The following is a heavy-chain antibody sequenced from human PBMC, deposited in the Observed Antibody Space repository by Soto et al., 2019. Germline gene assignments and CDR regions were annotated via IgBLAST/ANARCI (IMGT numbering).Heavy chain of an antibody. D-gene: IGHD4-4*01. CDR1: GFTSSRYA. J-gene: IGHJ4*02. V-gene: IGHV3-23*01. CDR2: ISGSGGST. CDR3: ATTTVTHFDY. Sequence: GGSLRLSCAASGFTSSRYAMSWVRQAPGKGLEWVASISGSGGSTYYADSVKGRFTISRDTSKNTLYVQMNSLRAEDTAVYYCATTTVTHFDYWGLGAPVTVSS.